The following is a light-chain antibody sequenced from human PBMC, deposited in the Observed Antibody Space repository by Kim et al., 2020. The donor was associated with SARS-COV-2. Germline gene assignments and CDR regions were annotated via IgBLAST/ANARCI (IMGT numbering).Light chain of an antibody. CDR1: QGISSY. J-gene: IGKJ3*01. CDR3: QPLNNFPPV. Sequence: IHLTQSPSSLSASVGDRVTITCRASQGISSYLAWYQQIPGKAPNLLIYDATTLQSGVPSRFSGGESGTDFTLTISSLQPEDFATYYCQPLNNFPPVFGPGNKVDIK. V-gene: IGKV1-9*01. CDR2: DAT.